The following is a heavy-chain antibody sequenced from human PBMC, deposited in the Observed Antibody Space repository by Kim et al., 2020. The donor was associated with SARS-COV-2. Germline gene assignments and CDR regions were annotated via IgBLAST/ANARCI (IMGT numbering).Heavy chain of an antibody. CDR3: ARGSGGSSGWRFDY. Sequence: ADSVKGRFTISRDNSKNTLYLQMNSLRAEDTAVYYCARGSGGSSGWRFDYWGQGTLVTVSS. V-gene: IGHV3-33*01. J-gene: IGHJ4*02. D-gene: IGHD6-19*01.